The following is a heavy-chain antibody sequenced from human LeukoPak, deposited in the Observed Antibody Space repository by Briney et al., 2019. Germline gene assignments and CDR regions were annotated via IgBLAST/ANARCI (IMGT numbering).Heavy chain of an antibody. J-gene: IGHJ4*02. D-gene: IGHD2-15*01. CDR1: DFNVSNNH. Sequence: GGSLRLSCAPSDFNVSNNHMSWVRQAPGKGLEWVSAMSSSDDGRYYAASVRGRFTISRDTSRSTLYLQMNSLRAEDAAVYYCAKAPVTSCRGAFCYPFDYWGQGTLVTVSS. V-gene: IGHV3-23*01. CDR2: MSSSDDGR. CDR3: AKAPVTSCRGAFCYPFDY.